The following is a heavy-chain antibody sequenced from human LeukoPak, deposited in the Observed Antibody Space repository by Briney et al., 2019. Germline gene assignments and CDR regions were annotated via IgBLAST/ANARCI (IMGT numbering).Heavy chain of an antibody. CDR2: IYSGGST. V-gene: IGHV3-66*02. Sequence: GGSLRLSCAASGLTVSGNYMTWVRQAPGKGLEWGSVIYSGGSTYYADSVKGRFTISRDSSKNTLYLQMNSLRPEDTAAYYCARDPYTSSWYWAFDIWGQGTMVTVSS. J-gene: IGHJ3*02. CDR3: ARDPYTSSWYWAFDI. CDR1: GLTVSGNY. D-gene: IGHD6-13*01.